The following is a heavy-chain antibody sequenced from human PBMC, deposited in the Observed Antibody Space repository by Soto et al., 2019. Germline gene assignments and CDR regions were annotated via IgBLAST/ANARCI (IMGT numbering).Heavy chain of an antibody. J-gene: IGHJ4*02. Sequence: SETLSLTCAVSGYSISTGFNWGWIRQPPGKGLEWIGSIYHSGSTYYNLSLKSRVTISADTSKNQISLKLISVTAADTALYYCARDLSTGIYHFDTWGQGTLVTVS. CDR1: GYSISTGFN. CDR3: ARDLSTGIYHFDT. D-gene: IGHD1-1*01. CDR2: IYHSGST. V-gene: IGHV4-38-2*02.